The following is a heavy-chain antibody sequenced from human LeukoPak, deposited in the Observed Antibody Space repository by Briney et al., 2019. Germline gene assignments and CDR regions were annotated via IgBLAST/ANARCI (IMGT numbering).Heavy chain of an antibody. J-gene: IGHJ6*03. V-gene: IGHV3-7*03. CDR2: IKQDGREK. CDR1: GFTFSRDW. Sequence: GGSLRLSCAASGFTFSRDWMNWVRQAPGKGLEWVANIKQDGREKYYVDSVKGRFTISRDNAKNSLYLQMNSLRAEDTALYYCARAVAGTFYYYYMDVWGKGTTVTVSS. CDR3: ARAVAGTFYYYYMDV. D-gene: IGHD6-19*01.